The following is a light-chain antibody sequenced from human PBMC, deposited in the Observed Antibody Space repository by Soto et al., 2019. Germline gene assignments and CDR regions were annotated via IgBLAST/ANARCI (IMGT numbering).Light chain of an antibody. CDR1: QSVTSGY. J-gene: IGKJ3*01. CDR3: QHYGTSPTLFT. V-gene: IGKV3-20*01. CDR2: GAT. Sequence: ETVLTQSRGTLSLSPGDRVTLSCRASQSVTSGYLAWYQQKPGQPPRLLIYGATSRATGIPDRFSGGGSGTDFTLTISRLEPDDFAMYYCQHYGTSPTLFTFGPGTKLDIK.